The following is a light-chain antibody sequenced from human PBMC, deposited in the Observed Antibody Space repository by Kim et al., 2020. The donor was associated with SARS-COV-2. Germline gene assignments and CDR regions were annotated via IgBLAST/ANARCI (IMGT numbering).Light chain of an antibody. CDR2: KVS. J-gene: IGKJ5*01. CDR3: MQGIHPIT. Sequence: DVVMTQSPLSLPVTLGQPASISCRSSQSLVYSDGNTYLNWFQQRPGQSPRRLIYKVSNRDSGVPDRFSGSGSGTDFTLQISRVEAEDVGVYYCMQGIHPITFGQGTRVEIK. V-gene: IGKV2-30*01. CDR1: QSLVYSDGNTY.